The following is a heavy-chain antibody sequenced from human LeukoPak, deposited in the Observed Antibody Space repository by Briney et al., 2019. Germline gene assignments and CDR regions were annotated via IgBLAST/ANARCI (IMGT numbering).Heavy chain of an antibody. V-gene: IGHV3-74*01. CDR1: GFTFSNYW. J-gene: IGHJ4*02. CDR2: INTDGSRT. Sequence: PGGSLRLSCAASGFTFSNYWMHWVRQAPGKGLVWVSRINTDGSRTTYADSVRGRFTNSRDNAKNTLYLQMNTLRAEDTAVYYCARSAGMVDYWGQGTLVTVSS. CDR3: ARSAGMVDY.